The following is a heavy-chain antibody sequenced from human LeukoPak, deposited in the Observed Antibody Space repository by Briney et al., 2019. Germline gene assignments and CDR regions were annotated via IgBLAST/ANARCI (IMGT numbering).Heavy chain of an antibody. J-gene: IGHJ6*03. D-gene: IGHD2-2*01. CDR1: GFTVSSNY. CDR2: IYSGGST. CDR3: ARQYQVYYYYYMDV. V-gene: IGHV3-66*04. Sequence: GGSLRLSCAASGFTVSSNYMNWVRQAPGKGLEWVSVIYSGGSTYYADSVKGRFTISRDNAKNSLYLQRNSLRAEDTAFYYYARQYQVYYYYYMDVWGKGTTVTISS.